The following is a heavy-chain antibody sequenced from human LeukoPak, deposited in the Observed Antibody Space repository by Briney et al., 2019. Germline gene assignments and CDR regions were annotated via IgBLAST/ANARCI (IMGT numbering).Heavy chain of an antibody. CDR1: GFTFSSYW. Sequence: GGSLRLSCAASGFTFSSYWMSWVRQAPGKGLEWVANIKQDGSEKYYVDSVKGRFAISRDNAKNSLYLQMNSLRAEDTAVYYCITPLPYSAQGGQGTLVTVSS. V-gene: IGHV3-7*01. CDR3: ITPLPYSAQ. J-gene: IGHJ4*02. D-gene: IGHD2-21*01. CDR2: IKQDGSEK.